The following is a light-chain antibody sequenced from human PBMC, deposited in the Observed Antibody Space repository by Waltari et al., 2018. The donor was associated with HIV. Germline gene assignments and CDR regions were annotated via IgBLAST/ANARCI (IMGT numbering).Light chain of an antibody. Sequence: VLLTQSPATLSVSPGDRVTPPCRASQNIGSYLAWYQQKTGQSPSLLVYGASIRAPGIPARFTGSGSGTDFNLIIDGLQPDDCAVYYCHQYNDWPRCTFGQGTKVEIK. CDR3: HQYNDWPRCT. CDR1: QNIGSY. CDR2: GAS. J-gene: IGKJ2*02. V-gene: IGKV3D-15*01.